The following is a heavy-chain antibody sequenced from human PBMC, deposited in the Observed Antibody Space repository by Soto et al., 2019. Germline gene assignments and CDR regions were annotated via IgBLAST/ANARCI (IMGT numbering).Heavy chain of an antibody. CDR2: ISYDGSNK. D-gene: IGHD1-7*01. J-gene: IGHJ2*01. V-gene: IGHV3-30-3*01. CDR3: ARAPTTNWYFGL. CDR1: GFTFSSYA. Sequence: QVQLVESGGGVVQPGRSLRLSCAASGFTFSSYAMHWVRQAPGKGLEWVAVISYDGSNKYYADSVKGRFTISRDNSKNTLYLQVNSLRAEDTAVYYCARAPTTNWYFGLWGRGTLVTVSS.